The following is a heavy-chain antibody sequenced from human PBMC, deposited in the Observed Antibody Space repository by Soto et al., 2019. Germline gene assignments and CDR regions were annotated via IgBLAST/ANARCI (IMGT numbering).Heavy chain of an antibody. CDR2: FDPEDGET. J-gene: IGHJ6*02. V-gene: IGHV1-24*01. CDR3: ATFRMATTSGYYYYGMDV. CDR1: GYTLTELS. D-gene: IGHD1-1*01. Sequence: ASVKVSCKVSGYTLTELSMHWVRQAPGKGLEWMGGFDPEDGETIYAQKFQGRVTMTEDTSTDTAYMELSSLRSEDTAVYYCATFRMATTSGYYYYGMDVWGQGTTVTVS.